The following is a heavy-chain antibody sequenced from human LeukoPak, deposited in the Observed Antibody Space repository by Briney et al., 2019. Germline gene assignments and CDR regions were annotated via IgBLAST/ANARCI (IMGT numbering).Heavy chain of an antibody. CDR1: GGSFSGYY. V-gene: IGHV4-34*01. D-gene: IGHD3-9*01. CDR2: INHSGST. Sequence: PSETLSLTCAVYGGSFSGYYWSWIRQPPGEGLEWIGEINHSGSTNYNPSLKSRVTISVDTSKNQFSLKLSSVTAADTAVYYCARGKRVLRYFDWLSAFDYWGQGTLVTVSS. CDR3: ARGKRVLRYFDWLSAFDY. J-gene: IGHJ4*02.